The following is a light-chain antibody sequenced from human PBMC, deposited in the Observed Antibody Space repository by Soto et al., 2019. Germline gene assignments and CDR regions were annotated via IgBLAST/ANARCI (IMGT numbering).Light chain of an antibody. CDR2: GAS. V-gene: IGKV3-15*01. CDR3: QQYTNWPRT. J-gene: IGKJ1*01. Sequence: EIVMTQSPATLSVSPGERATLSCRASQSVGINLAWYQQKSGQAPRLLIYGASTRATDFPVRFSGSGSGTELTLTISRLESEDFAVYYCQQYTNWPRTFGQGTKVEIK. CDR1: QSVGIN.